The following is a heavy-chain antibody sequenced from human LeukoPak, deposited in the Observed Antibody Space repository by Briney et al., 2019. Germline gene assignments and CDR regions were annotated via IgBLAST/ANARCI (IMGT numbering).Heavy chain of an antibody. Sequence: ASVKVSCKASGYTFTSYGISWVRQAPGQGLEWMGWISAYNGNTNYAQKLQGRVTMTTDTSTSTAYMELRSLRSDDTAVYYCARAGYCSSTSCHSYFDYLGQGTLVTVSS. CDR1: GYTFTSYG. J-gene: IGHJ4*02. CDR2: ISAYNGNT. CDR3: ARAGYCSSTSCHSYFDY. V-gene: IGHV1-18*01. D-gene: IGHD2-2*01.